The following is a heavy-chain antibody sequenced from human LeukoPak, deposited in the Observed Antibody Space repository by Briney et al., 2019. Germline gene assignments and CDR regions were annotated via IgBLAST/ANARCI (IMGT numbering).Heavy chain of an antibody. CDR3: ASSPSDSSGWRSPFDY. CDR2: ISSSSSYI. D-gene: IGHD6-19*01. J-gene: IGHJ4*02. V-gene: IGHV3-21*01. CDR1: GFTFSSYS. Sequence: GGSLRLSCATSGFTFSSYSMNWVRQAPGKGLEWVSSISSSSSYIYYADSVKGRFTISRDNAKNSLYLQMNSLRAEDTAVYYCASSPSDSSGWRSPFDYWGQGTLVTVSS.